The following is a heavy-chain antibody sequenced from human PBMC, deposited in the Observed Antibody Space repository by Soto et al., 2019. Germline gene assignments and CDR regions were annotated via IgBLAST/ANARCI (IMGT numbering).Heavy chain of an antibody. Sequence: GGSLRLSCAASGFTFSSYSMNWVRQAPGKGLEWVSSISSSSSYIYYADSVKGRFTISRDNAKNSLYLQMNSLRAEDTAVYYCARDPVRGVRIYYGMDVWGQGTTVTVSS. CDR1: GFTFSSYS. J-gene: IGHJ6*02. D-gene: IGHD3-10*01. V-gene: IGHV3-21*01. CDR3: ARDPVRGVRIYYGMDV. CDR2: ISSSSSYI.